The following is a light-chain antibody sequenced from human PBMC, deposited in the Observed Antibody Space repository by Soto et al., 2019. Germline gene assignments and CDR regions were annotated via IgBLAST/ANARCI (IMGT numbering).Light chain of an antibody. V-gene: IGKV1-17*03. CDR3: QLHTTYPRP. J-gene: IGKJ1*01. Sequence: DIQMTQSPSAMSAAVGDRVTITCRASQDIGYHLGWFQQKPGKAPKRLIYSASSLDSGVPSRFSATGSGTEFTFTISSLHPQDFPNYSCQLHTTYPRPFGQGTKVDIK. CDR1: QDIGYH. CDR2: SAS.